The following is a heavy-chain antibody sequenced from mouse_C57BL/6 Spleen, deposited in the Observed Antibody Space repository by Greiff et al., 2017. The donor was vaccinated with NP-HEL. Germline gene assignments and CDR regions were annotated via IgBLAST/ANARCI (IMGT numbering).Heavy chain of an antibody. Sequence: EVQRVESGGGLVKPGGSLKLSCAASGFTFSSYAMSWVRQTPEKRLEWVATISDGGSYTYYPDNVKGRFTISRDNAKNNLYLQMSHLKSEDTAMYYCARDGDYDDVSLYAMDYWDQGASVTVSS. CDR3: ARDGDYDDVSLYAMDY. D-gene: IGHD2-4*01. CDR1: GFTFSSYA. V-gene: IGHV5-4*01. J-gene: IGHJ4*01. CDR2: ISDGGSYT.